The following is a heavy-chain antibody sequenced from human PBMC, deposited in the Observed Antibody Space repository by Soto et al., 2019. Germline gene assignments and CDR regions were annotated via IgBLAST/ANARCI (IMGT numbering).Heavy chain of an antibody. D-gene: IGHD6-6*01. CDR2: ISGSGGST. Sequence: EVQLLESGGGLVQPGGSLRLSCAASGFTFSSYAMSWVRQAPGKGLEWVSAISGSGGSTYYADSVKGRFTISRDNSKNTLYLKMNSLRAEDTAVYYCASADPPYSSSSWGEAFDIWGQGTMVTVSS. J-gene: IGHJ3*02. CDR1: GFTFSSYA. V-gene: IGHV3-23*01. CDR3: ASADPPYSSSSWGEAFDI.